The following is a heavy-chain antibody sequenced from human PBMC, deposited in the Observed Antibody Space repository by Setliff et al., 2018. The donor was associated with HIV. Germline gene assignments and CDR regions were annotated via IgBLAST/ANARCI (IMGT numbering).Heavy chain of an antibody. V-gene: IGHV4-59*01. D-gene: IGHD3-10*01. CDR1: GGSMNNYY. CDR2: IYENAYA. CDR3: ARAQMHRGVVSWSLYYFDY. J-gene: IGHJ4*02. Sequence: SETLSLTCTVSGGSMNNYYWNWIRQTPGKGLEWIGYIYENAYAHYTVTLRSRVTVSMDTSKNQFSLTLRSVTAADRAVYYCARAQMHRGVVSWSLYYFDYWGQGALVTVSS.